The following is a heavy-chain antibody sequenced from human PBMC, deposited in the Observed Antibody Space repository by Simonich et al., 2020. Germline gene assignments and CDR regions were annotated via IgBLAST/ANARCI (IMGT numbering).Heavy chain of an antibody. Sequence: GGGLVQPGGSLRLSCAASGFTFSSYAMSWVRQAPGKGLEWVSAISGSGGSTYYADSVKGRFTISRDTSKNTLYLQMNSLRVEDTAVYYCAKDLGERITMIVVVIDAFDIWGQGTMVTVSS. CDR3: AKDLGERITMIVVVIDAFDI. V-gene: IGHV3-23*01. CDR1: GFTFSSYA. CDR2: ISGSGGST. D-gene: IGHD3-22*01. J-gene: IGHJ3*02.